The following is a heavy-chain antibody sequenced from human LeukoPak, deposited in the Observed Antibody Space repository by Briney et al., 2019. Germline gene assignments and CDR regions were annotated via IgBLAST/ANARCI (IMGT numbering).Heavy chain of an antibody. CDR2: IYHSGST. CDR3: ARDHSGSYGWFDP. D-gene: IGHD1-26*01. Sequence: SETLSLTCTVSGYSISSGYYWGWIRQPPGKGLEWIGSIYHSGSTYYNPSLKSRVTISVDTSKNRFSLKLSSVTAADTAVYYCARDHSGSYGWFDPWGQGTLVTVSS. CDR1: GYSISSGYY. J-gene: IGHJ5*02. V-gene: IGHV4-38-2*02.